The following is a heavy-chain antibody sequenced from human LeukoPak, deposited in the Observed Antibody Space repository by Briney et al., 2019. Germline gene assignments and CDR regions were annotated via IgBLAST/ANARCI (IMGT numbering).Heavy chain of an antibody. D-gene: IGHD2-2*01. CDR1: GFTFSSYS. V-gene: IGHV3-48*04. CDR2: ISSSSSTI. J-gene: IGHJ4*02. CDR3: ARVQLYCSSTSCYPNFDY. Sequence: GESLRLSCAASGFTFSSYSMNWVRQAPGKGLEWVSYISSSSSTIYYADSVKGRFTISRDNAKNSLYLQMNSLRAEDTAVYYCARVQLYCSSTSCYPNFDYWGQGTLVTVSS.